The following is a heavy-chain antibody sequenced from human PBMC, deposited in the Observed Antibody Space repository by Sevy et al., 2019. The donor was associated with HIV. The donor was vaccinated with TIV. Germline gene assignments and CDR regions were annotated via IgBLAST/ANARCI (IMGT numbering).Heavy chain of an antibody. V-gene: IGHV3-30*18. CDR1: GFTFSSYG. CDR3: AKGPYGDYEYYVDY. CDR2: ISSDGSNK. J-gene: IGHJ4*02. D-gene: IGHD4-17*01. Sequence: GGSLRLSCAASGFTFSSYGMHWVRQAPGKWLEWVAVISSDGSNKYYADSVKGRFTISRDNSKNTLYLQMNSLRAEDSAVYYCAKGPYGDYEYYVDYWGQGTLVTVSS.